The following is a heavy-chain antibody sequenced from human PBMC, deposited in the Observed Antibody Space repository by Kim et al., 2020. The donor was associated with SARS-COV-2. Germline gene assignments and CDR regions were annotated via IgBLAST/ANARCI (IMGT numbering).Heavy chain of an antibody. V-gene: IGHV3-23*01. Sequence: YYADSVKGPYTLSRDKSKNMLYLQMNGLRGEDTAVYYCAKSLAPGKNCFAPRGQGTLVTVSS. CDR3: AKSLAPGKNCFAP. J-gene: IGHJ5*02.